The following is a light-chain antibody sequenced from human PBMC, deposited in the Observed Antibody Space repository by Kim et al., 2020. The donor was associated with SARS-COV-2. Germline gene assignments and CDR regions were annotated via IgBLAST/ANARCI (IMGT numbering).Light chain of an antibody. J-gene: IGLJ1*01. CDR3: QAWNSSIPCV. CDR1: KLGDKY. CDR2: QDS. V-gene: IGLV3-1*01. Sequence: SYELTQPPSVSVSSGQTASITCSGDKLGDKYACWYQQKPCQSPVLVIYQDSKRPSGIPERFSGSNSGNTATLTISGTQAMDEADYYCQAWNSSIPCVFGTGTKVTVL.